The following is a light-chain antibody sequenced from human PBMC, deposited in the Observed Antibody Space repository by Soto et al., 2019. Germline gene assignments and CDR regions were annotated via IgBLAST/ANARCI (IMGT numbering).Light chain of an antibody. CDR3: QGLNDYPIT. Sequence: DIQLTQSPSFLSVSVGDRVTITCRASQGISSYLAWYQQKPGKAPKFLIYAAFTLRGGGPSRFSGSGSGTEFTLTISSLQPEDFATYYCQGLNDYPITFGQGTRLEIK. CDR1: QGISSY. J-gene: IGKJ5*01. CDR2: AAF. V-gene: IGKV1-9*01.